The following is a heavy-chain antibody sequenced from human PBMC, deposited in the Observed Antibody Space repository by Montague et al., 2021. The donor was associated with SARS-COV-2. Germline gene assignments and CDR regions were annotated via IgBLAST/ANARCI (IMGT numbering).Heavy chain of an antibody. J-gene: IGHJ6*02. CDR2: GST. CDR3: ARDQGYNWNYYYYYGMDV. D-gene: IGHD1-20*01. V-gene: IGHV4-39*07. Sequence: GSTYYNPSLKSRVTISVDTSKKQFSLKLSSVTAADTAGYYCARDQGYNWNYYYYYGMDVWGQWSTVTV.